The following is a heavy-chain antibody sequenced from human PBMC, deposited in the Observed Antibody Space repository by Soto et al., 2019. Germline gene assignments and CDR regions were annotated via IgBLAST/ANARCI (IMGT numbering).Heavy chain of an antibody. CDR1: GGSISSYY. D-gene: IGHD5-18*01. J-gene: IGHJ5*02. V-gene: IGHV4-59*12. CDR3: ARVDTAMGILKASSFDP. Sequence: PSETLSLTCTVSGGSISSYYWSWIRQPPGKGLEWIGYIYYSGSTNYNPSLKSRVTISVDTSKNQFSLKLSSVTAADTAVYYCARVDTAMGILKASSFDPCGPGTLVTVSS. CDR2: IYYSGST.